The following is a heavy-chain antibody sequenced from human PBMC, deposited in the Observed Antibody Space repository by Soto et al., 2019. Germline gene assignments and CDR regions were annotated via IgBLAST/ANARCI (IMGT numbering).Heavy chain of an antibody. J-gene: IGHJ5*02. D-gene: IGHD2-21*01. CDR3: ATATLAYNWLDP. CDR1: GGSVSSVGYS. CDR2: IYHSGNN. Sequence: SETLSLTCGVSGGSVSSVGYSWSWIRQSPGKGLEWIGHIYHSGNNYYNPSLGSRVTISMDRSNNQFSLQVHSVTAADTAVYYCATATLAYNWLDPWGMGTLVTVSS. V-gene: IGHV4-30-2*06.